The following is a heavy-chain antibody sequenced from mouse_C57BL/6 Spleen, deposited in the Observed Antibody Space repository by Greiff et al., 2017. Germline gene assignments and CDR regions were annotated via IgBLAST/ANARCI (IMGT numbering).Heavy chain of an antibody. J-gene: IGHJ3*01. Sequence: QVQLQQSGAELVRPGASVTLSCKASGYTFTDYEMHWVKQTPVHGLEWIGAIDPETGGTAYNQKFKGKAILTADKSSSTAYMELRSLTSEDSAVXYCTRDYYGSSYGFAYWGQGTLVTVSA. V-gene: IGHV1-15*01. CDR3: TRDYYGSSYGFAY. CDR1: GYTFTDYE. CDR2: IDPETGGT. D-gene: IGHD1-1*01.